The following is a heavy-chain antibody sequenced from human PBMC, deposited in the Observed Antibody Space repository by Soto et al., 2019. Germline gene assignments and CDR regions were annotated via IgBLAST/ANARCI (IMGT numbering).Heavy chain of an antibody. J-gene: IGHJ6*03. Sequence: GGSLRLSCAASGFTFSDYYMSWIRQAPGKGLEWVSYISSSGSTIYYADSVKGRFTISRDNAKNSLYLQMNSLRAEDTAVYYCARANYGDYGAYYYYYYMDVWGKGTTVTVSS. CDR3: ARANYGDYGAYYYYYYMDV. V-gene: IGHV3-11*01. CDR2: ISSSGSTI. D-gene: IGHD4-17*01. CDR1: GFTFSDYY.